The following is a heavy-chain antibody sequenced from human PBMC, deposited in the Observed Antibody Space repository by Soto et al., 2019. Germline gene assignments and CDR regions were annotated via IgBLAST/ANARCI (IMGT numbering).Heavy chain of an antibody. CDR2: ISGSGGNT. D-gene: IGHD3-9*01. J-gene: IGHJ4*02. CDR1: GFTFSTYA. CDR3: AKRAPKQILRYFDWSNPFDY. V-gene: IGHV3-23*01. Sequence: GGSLRLSCAASGFTFSTYAMSWVRRAPGKGLEWVSVISGSGGNTYYADSVKGRFTISRDNSKNTLYLQMNSLRAEDTAVYYCAKRAPKQILRYFDWSNPFDYWGQGTLVTVSS.